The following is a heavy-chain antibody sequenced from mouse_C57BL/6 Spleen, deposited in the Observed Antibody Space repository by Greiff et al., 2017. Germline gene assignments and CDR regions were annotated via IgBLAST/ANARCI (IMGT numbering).Heavy chain of an antibody. Sequence: DVMLVESGGDLVKPGGSLKLSCAASGFTFSSYGMSWVRQTPDKRLEWVATISSGGSYTYYPDSVKGRFTISRDNAKNTLYLQMSSLKSEDTAMYYCARQEGYYYGGDYWGQGTSVTVSS. CDR1: GFTFSSYG. CDR2: ISSGGSYT. CDR3: ARQEGYYYGGDY. V-gene: IGHV5-6*02. J-gene: IGHJ4*01.